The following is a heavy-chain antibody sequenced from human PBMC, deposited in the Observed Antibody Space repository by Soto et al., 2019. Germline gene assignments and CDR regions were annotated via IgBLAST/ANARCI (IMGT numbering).Heavy chain of an antibody. V-gene: IGHV1-18*01. CDR1: GYTFTSYG. CDR3: ARVRASYIVVVPAASDWFDP. J-gene: IGHJ5*02. CDR2: ISAYNGNT. D-gene: IGHD2-2*01. Sequence: ASVKVSCKASGYTFTSYGISWVRQAPGQGLEWMGWISAYNGNTNYAQKLQGSVTMTTDTSTRTGYVELRSLRSDDTAVYYCARVRASYIVVVPAASDWFDPWGQGTLVTV.